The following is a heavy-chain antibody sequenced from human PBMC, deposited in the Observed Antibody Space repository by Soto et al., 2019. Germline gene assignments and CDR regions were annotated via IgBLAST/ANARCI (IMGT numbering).Heavy chain of an antibody. CDR2: ISGSGGST. CDR1: GFTFSSYA. J-gene: IGHJ3*02. Sequence: GGSLRLSCAASGFTFSSYAMSWVRQAPGKGLEWVSAISGSGGSTYYADSVKGRFTISRDNSKNTLYLQMNSLRAEDTAVYYCAIFGRDLTDAFDIWGQGTMVTVSS. D-gene: IGHD2-15*01. CDR3: AIFGRDLTDAFDI. V-gene: IGHV3-23*01.